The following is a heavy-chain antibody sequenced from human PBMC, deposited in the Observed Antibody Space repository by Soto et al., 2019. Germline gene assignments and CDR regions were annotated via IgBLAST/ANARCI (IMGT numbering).Heavy chain of an antibody. CDR3: ERGQRFSDWFDT. CDR1: GGTISGYY. Sequence: SETLSLTCSVSGGTISGYYWTWIRQPAGKGLEWIGRIYSSGNTKYNPSLQSRVTMSLDTSNNQFSLRLTSVTAADTAVYYCERGQRFSDWFDTWGQGTLVTVSS. D-gene: IGHD3-3*01. CDR2: IYSSGNT. J-gene: IGHJ5*02. V-gene: IGHV4-4*07.